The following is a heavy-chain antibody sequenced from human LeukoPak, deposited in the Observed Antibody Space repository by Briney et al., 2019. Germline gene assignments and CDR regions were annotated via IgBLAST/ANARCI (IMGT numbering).Heavy chain of an antibody. CDR1: GGSFSGYY. V-gene: IGHV4-34*01. CDR3: ARSRTPTDFDY. CDR2: INHSGST. J-gene: IGHJ4*02. Sequence: SETLSLTCAVYGGSFSGYYWSWIRQPPGKGLEWIGEINHSGSTNYNPSLKSRVTISVDTSKNQFSLKLSSVTAADTAVYYCARSRTPTDFDYWGQGTLVIVSS.